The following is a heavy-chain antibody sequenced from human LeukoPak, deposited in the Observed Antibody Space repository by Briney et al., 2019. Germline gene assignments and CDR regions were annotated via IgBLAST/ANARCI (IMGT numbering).Heavy chain of an antibody. D-gene: IGHD4-17*01. CDR3: ARDKTGDYGDLNWFDP. CDR1: GGSISSYY. J-gene: IGHJ5*02. V-gene: IGHV4-4*07. CDR2: IYSSGST. Sequence: PSETPSLTCTVSGGSISSYYWSWMRQPAGKGLEWIGRIYSSGSTKYNPSLKSRVTMSVDTSKNQFSLKLSPVTAADTAVYYCARDKTGDYGDLNWFDPWGQGTLVTVSS.